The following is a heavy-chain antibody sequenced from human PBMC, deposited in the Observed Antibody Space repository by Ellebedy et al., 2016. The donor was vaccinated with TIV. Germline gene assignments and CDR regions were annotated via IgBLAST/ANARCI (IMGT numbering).Heavy chain of an antibody. CDR1: GFTSSTYE. CDR2: VSGHGRIQ. V-gene: IGHV3-30-3*01. J-gene: IGHJ5*02. D-gene: IGHD1-1*01. CDR3: ARDIPQRPNPARFDP. Sequence: GESLKISCVASGFTSSTYEIHWVRQAPGKGLEWVAVVSGHGRIQLYADSVKGRFTISRDTSKDTVYLQMNSLRAEDTAVYYCARDIPQRPNPARFDPWGQGTLVTVSS.